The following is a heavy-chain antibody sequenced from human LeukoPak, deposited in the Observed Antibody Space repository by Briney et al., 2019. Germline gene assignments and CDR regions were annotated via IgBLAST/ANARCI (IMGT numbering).Heavy chain of an antibody. V-gene: IGHV1-69*05. D-gene: IGHD2-21*02. CDR2: IIPIFGTA. CDR3: ASTFADYCGGDCYPYYFDY. Sequence: SVKVSCKASGGTFSSYAIRWVRQAPGQGLEWMGGIIPIFGTANYAQKFQGRVTITTDESTSTAYMELSSLRSEDTAVYYCASTFADYCGGDCYPYYFDYWGQGTLVTVSS. CDR1: GGTFSSYA. J-gene: IGHJ4*02.